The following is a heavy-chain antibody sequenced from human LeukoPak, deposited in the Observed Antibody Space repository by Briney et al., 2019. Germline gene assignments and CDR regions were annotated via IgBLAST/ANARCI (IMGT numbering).Heavy chain of an antibody. CDR1: GFTFSSYS. J-gene: IGHJ4*02. Sequence: GGSLRLSCAASGFTFSSYSMNWDRQAPGKGLEWVSSISSSSSYIYYADSVKGRFTISRDNAKNSLYLQMNSLRAEDTAVYYCAGADQLEPRWYWGQGTLVTVSS. CDR2: ISSSSSYI. CDR3: AGADQLEPRWY. V-gene: IGHV3-21*01. D-gene: IGHD1-1*01.